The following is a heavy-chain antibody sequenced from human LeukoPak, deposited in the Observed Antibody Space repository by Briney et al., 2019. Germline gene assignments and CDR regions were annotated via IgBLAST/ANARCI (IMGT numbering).Heavy chain of an antibody. V-gene: IGHV4-59*01. CDR2: IYYSGST. CDR1: GGSISSYY. Sequence: SETLSLTCTVSGGSISSYYWSWIRQPPGKGLEWIGYIYYSGSTNYNPSLKSRVTISVDTSKTQFSLKLSSVTAADTAVYYCASYYYDSSGFGYWGQGTLVTVSS. CDR3: ASYYYDSSGFGY. D-gene: IGHD3-22*01. J-gene: IGHJ4*02.